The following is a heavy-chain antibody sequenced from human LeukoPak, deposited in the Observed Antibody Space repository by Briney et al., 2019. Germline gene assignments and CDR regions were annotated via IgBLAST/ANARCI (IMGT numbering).Heavy chain of an antibody. D-gene: IGHD6-19*01. CDR3: GKGRVSE. Sequence: GGSLRLSCAASGFTFNTQDMRWVRQAPGKGLEWVSSITIAGGTFYADSVRGRFTISRDNSKNTLDLQMNSLRAEDTAVYYCGKGRVSEWGQGTLVTVSS. J-gene: IGHJ4*02. CDR1: GFTFNTQD. V-gene: IGHV3-23*01. CDR2: ITIAGGT.